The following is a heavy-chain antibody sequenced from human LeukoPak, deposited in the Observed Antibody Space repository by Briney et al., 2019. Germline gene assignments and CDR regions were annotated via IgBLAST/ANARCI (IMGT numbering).Heavy chain of an antibody. D-gene: IGHD3-9*01. Sequence: GGSLRLSCAVSGFTFSSNNMNWVRQAPGKGLEWVTYTSSSSSTIYYADSVKGRFTISRDSAKNSLYLQMNSLRAEDTAVYYCARAALDILTGYYYFDYWGQGTLVTVSS. J-gene: IGHJ4*02. CDR1: GFTFSSNN. CDR3: ARAALDILTGYYYFDY. V-gene: IGHV3-48*01. CDR2: TSSSSSTI.